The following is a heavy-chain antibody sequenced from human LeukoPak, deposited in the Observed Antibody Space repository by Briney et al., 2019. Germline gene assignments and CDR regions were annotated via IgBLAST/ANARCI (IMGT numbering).Heavy chain of an antibody. CDR3: ARDISYDYFDY. CDR1: GFTFSSYG. Sequence: GGSLRLSCAASGFTFSSYGMHWVRQAPGEGLEWVAVIWYDGSNKYYADSVKGRFTISRDNSKDTLYLQMNSLRAEDTAVYYCARDISYDYFDYWGQGTLVTVSS. D-gene: IGHD5-12*01. V-gene: IGHV3-33*01. CDR2: IWYDGSNK. J-gene: IGHJ4*02.